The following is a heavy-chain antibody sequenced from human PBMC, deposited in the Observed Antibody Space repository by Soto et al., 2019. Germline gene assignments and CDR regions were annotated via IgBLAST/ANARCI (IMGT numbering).Heavy chain of an antibody. V-gene: IGHV1-46*01. CDR1: GYTFTSYY. J-gene: IGHJ6*02. CDR2: VNPAGGGS. CDR3: TTDIFVVRRLTLTPPLCGMYG. D-gene: IGHD2-21*01. Sequence: QVQLVQSGAEVKKPGASVKVSCKASGYTFTSYYIHWVRQAPGQGLEWMGIVNPAGGGSTYAQNFHCRVTMTNDTSTSTVFLEVSDLRSEDTAVYDCTTDIFVVRRLTLTPPLCGMYGWGQGTTVTVSS.